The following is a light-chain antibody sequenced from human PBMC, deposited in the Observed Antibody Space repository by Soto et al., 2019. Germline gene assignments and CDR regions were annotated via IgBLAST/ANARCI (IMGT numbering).Light chain of an antibody. V-gene: IGKV3-15*01. Sequence: EIVMTQSPATLSVSPVERATLSCRASQSVSSNLAWYQPKPGQAPRLLIYGASTRATGSPARFSGSGSGTEFTLTNSSLQSEDFAVYYCQQYNNWPRTFGQGTKVEI. J-gene: IGKJ1*01. CDR3: QQYNNWPRT. CDR1: QSVSSN. CDR2: GAS.